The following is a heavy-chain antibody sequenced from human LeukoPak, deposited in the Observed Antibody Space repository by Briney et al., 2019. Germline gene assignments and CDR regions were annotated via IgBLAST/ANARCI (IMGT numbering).Heavy chain of an antibody. CDR3: ARVAGESRDY. CDR2: IGSGSGFI. J-gene: IGHJ4*02. Sequence: PGGSLRLSCAASGFTFSSYTMNWVRQAPGKGLEWVSSIGSGSGFIFSADSVKGRFTISGDNTKNSLYLQMNSLRVEDTAVYYCARVAGESRDYWGQGTLVTVSS. V-gene: IGHV3-21*01. CDR1: GFTFSSYT. D-gene: IGHD3-10*01.